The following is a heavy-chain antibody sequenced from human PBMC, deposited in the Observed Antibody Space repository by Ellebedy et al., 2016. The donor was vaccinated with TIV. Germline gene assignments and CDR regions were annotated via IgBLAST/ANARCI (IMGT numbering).Heavy chain of an antibody. V-gene: IGHV3-49*03. J-gene: IGHJ4*02. CDR2: IRSIAYGGTT. CDR3: SRSWITAATTLDY. CDR1: GFSFGDYA. D-gene: IGHD3-16*01. Sequence: PGGSLRLSCTASGFSFGDYAMSWFRQAPGKGLEWVGFIRSIAYGGTTEYAASVKGRFIISRDDSKSIAYLQMNSLNTEDTAVYYCSRSWITAATTLDYWGQGTLVTVSS.